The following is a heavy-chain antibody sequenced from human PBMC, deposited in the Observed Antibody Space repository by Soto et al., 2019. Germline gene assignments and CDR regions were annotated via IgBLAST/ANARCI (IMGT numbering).Heavy chain of an antibody. J-gene: IGHJ6*02. V-gene: IGHV3-30*18. Sequence: GGSLRLSCAASRFTFSSYGMHWVRQAPGKGLEWVAVISYDGSNKYYADSVKGRFTISRDNSKNTLYLQMNSLRAEDTAVYYCAKDQGDFWSGYYSLHYYYYYVIDFWGQGTTVTVSS. D-gene: IGHD3-3*01. CDR3: AKDQGDFWSGYYSLHYYYYYVIDF. CDR1: RFTFSSYG. CDR2: ISYDGSNK.